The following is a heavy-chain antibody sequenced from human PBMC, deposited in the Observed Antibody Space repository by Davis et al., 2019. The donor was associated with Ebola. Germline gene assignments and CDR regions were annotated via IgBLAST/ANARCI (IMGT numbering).Heavy chain of an antibody. Sequence: GESLKISCQGSGYSFTSYCIRRLRQMPGKGLEWMGRIDPSDSYTNYSPSFQGHVTISADKSISTAYLQWSSLKASETAMYYCARQDSSGWYGLGYWGQGTLVTVSS. CDR3: ARQDSSGWYGLGY. J-gene: IGHJ4*02. D-gene: IGHD6-19*01. CDR1: GYSFTSYC. CDR2: IDPSDSYT. V-gene: IGHV5-10-1*01.